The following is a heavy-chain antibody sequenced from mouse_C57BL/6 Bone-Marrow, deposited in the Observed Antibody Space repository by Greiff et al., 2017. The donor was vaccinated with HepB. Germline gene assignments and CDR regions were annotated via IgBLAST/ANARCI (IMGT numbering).Heavy chain of an antibody. CDR1: GYTFTSYW. Sequence: QVQLQQPGAELVKPGASVKLSCKASGYTFTSYWMHWVKQRPGQGLEWIGIIHPNSGSTNYNEKFKSKATLTVDTSSSTAYMQLSSLTSEDSAVYYCARSGLGLDYWGQGTTLTVSS. V-gene: IGHV1-64*01. CDR2: IHPNSGST. D-gene: IGHD4-1*01. CDR3: ARSGLGLDY. J-gene: IGHJ2*01.